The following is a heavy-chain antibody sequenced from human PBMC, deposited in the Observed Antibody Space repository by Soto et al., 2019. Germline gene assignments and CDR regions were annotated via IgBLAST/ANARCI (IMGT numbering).Heavy chain of an antibody. CDR2: MNPNSGNT. Sequence: QVQLVQSGAEVKKPGASVKVSCKASGYTFTSYDINWVRQATGQGLEWMGWMNPNSGNTGYAQKFQGRVTMTRNTSISTAYMELSSVRAEDTAVYYCAREHSSSWRFDYWGQGTLVTVSS. J-gene: IGHJ4*02. CDR1: GYTFTSYD. D-gene: IGHD6-13*01. V-gene: IGHV1-8*01. CDR3: AREHSSSWRFDY.